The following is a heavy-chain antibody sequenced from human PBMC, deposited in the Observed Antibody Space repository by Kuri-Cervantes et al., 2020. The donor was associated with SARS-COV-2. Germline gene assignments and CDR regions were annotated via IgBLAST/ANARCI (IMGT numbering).Heavy chain of an antibody. D-gene: IGHD3-3*01. Sequence: SCTVSGGSISSGDYYWSWIRQPPGKGLEWIGYIYYSGSTYYNPSLKSRVTISVDTSKNQFSLKLSSVTAADTAVYYCARAPLITIFGVVGWFDPWGQGTLVTVSS. CDR2: IYYSGST. V-gene: IGHV4-31*02. CDR1: GGSISSGDYY. J-gene: IGHJ5*02. CDR3: ARAPLITIFGVVGWFDP.